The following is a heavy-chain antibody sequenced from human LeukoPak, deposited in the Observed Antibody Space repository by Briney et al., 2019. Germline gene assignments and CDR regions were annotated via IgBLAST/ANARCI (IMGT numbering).Heavy chain of an antibody. CDR1: GYSFTSYW. D-gene: IGHD3-22*01. Sequence: GESLKISCKGSGYSFTSYWIGWVRQMPGKGLEWMGIIYPGDSDTRYSPSFQGRVTISADKSISTAYLQWSSLKASDTAMYYCAAYYYDSSGYYIDAFDIWGQGTMVTVSS. V-gene: IGHV5-51*01. CDR3: AAYYYDSSGYYIDAFDI. J-gene: IGHJ3*02. CDR2: IYPGDSDT.